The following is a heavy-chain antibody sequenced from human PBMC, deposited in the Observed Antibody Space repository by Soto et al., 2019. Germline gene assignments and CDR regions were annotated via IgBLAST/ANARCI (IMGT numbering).Heavy chain of an antibody. CDR1: GFGFSNYE. CDR2: ITSGGGAT. V-gene: IGHV3-48*03. Sequence: EVQLVESGGGLVQPGGSLRLSCAASGFGFSNYEMNWVRQAPGKGLEWVSYITSGGGATIYADSVKGRFTISRDNAKDSLYLQMNSLGVEDTAVYYCARGDCSTSCYIGYWGQGVLVTVSS. D-gene: IGHD2-2*01. J-gene: IGHJ4*02. CDR3: ARGDCSTSCYIGY.